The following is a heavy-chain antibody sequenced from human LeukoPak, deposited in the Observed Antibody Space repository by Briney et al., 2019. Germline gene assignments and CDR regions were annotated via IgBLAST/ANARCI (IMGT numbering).Heavy chain of an antibody. CDR1: GLTGSHNY. CDR2: IHTSGDT. D-gene: IGHD4-17*01. J-gene: IGHJ5*02. CDR3: IVFGDPNH. Sequence: GGSLRLSCAASGLTGSHNYVSWVRQAPGKGLEWVSAIHTSGDTCYADSVKGRFTISRDTSKNTLYLQINSLRVEDTAVYYCIVFGDPNHWGQGTLVTVSS. V-gene: IGHV3-53*01.